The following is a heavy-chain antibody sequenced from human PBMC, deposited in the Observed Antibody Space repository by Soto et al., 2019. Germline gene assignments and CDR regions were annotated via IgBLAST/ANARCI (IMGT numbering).Heavy chain of an antibody. Sequence: DVQLVESGGGLVQPGRSLRLSCAASGFTFDDYAMHWVRQAPGKGLEWVSGISWNSGSIGYADSVKGRFTISRDNAKNSLYLQMNSLRAEDTALYYCAKGRGYTAAAGTFFDYWGQGTLVTVSS. CDR3: AKGRGYTAAAGTFFDY. CDR2: ISWNSGSI. J-gene: IGHJ4*02. V-gene: IGHV3-9*01. D-gene: IGHD6-13*01. CDR1: GFTFDDYA.